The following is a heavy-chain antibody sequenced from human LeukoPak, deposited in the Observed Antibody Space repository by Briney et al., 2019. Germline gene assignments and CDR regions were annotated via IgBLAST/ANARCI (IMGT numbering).Heavy chain of an antibody. J-gene: IGHJ4*02. Sequence: GGSLRLSCAASGFTFSSYAMSWVRQAPGKGLEWVSAISGSGGSTYYADPVKGRFTISRDNSKNTLYLQMNSLRAEDTAVYYCAKDYGITMVRGVLYYFDYWGQGTLVTVSS. D-gene: IGHD3-10*01. V-gene: IGHV3-23*01. CDR3: AKDYGITMVRGVLYYFDY. CDR2: ISGSGGST. CDR1: GFTFSSYA.